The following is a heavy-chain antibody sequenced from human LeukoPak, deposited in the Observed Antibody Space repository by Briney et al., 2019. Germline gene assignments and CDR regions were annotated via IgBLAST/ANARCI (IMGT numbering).Heavy chain of an antibody. CDR1: GFTFSSYA. J-gene: IGHJ6*02. CDR3: ARDRGRPPYSSNWAPYYYYYGMDV. V-gene: IGHV3-30*04. Sequence: GRSLRLSCAASGFTFSSYAMHWVRQAPGKGLEWVAVISYDGSNKYYADSVKGRFTISRDNSKNTLYLQMNSLRAEDTAVYYCARDRGRPPYSSNWAPYYYYYGMDVWGQGTTVTVSS. CDR2: ISYDGSNK. D-gene: IGHD6-13*01.